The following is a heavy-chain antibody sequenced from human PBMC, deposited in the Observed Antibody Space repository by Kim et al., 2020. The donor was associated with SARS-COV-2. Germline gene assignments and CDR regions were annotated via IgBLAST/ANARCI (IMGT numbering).Heavy chain of an antibody. CDR3: ARDTDADSSGWPSFWY. CDR1: GFAFDDYA. V-gene: IGHV3-9*01. J-gene: IGHJ4*02. D-gene: IGHD6-19*01. CDR2: ISWNSRNI. Sequence: GGSLRLSCAASGFAFDDYAMHWVRQPPGKGLEWVSGISWNSRNIHYADSVKGRFTISRDNAKNSLYLQMNSLRAEDTALYYCARDTDADSSGWPSFWYWGQGTLVTVSS.